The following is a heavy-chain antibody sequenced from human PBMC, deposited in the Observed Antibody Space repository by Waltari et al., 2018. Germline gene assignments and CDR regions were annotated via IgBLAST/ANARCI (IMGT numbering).Heavy chain of an antibody. D-gene: IGHD2-21*01. CDR3: ARDSGVEVSMDV. Sequence: QVQLVESGGGVVQPGRSLRLSCAASGFTFSNYTMHWVRQAPGTGLGWVAVISYDGSNQYYADSVKGRFTVSRDNSKNSLFLQMNTLRAEDTAVYYCARDSGVEVSMDVWGKGTTVTVSS. CDR1: GFTFSNYT. V-gene: IGHV3-30-3*01. CDR2: ISYDGSNQ. J-gene: IGHJ6*03.